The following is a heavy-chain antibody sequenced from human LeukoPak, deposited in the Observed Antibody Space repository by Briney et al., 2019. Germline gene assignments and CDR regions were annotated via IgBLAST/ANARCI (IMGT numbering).Heavy chain of an antibody. V-gene: IGHV3-21*01. CDR3: ARSNPNKNALDL. CDR1: GFTFSSYS. CDR2: ISSSSSYI. D-gene: IGHD1-14*01. J-gene: IGHJ3*01. Sequence: PGGSLRLSCAASGFTFSSYSMNWVRQAPGKGLEWVSSISSSSSYIYYADSVKGRFTISRDNAKNSLNLQMNSLRGEDTAVYYCARSNPNKNALDLWGQGTMVTISS.